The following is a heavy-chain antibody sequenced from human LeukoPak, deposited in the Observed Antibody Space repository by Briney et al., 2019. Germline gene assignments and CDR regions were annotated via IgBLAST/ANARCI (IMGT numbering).Heavy chain of an antibody. D-gene: IGHD7-27*01. CDR2: INHSGST. CDR3: ARGFRGDNFDY. Sequence: PSETLSLTGAVYGGSFSGYYWSWTRQPPGKGLEWIREINHSGSTNYNPSLKSRVTISVDTSKNQFSLKLSSVTAADTAVYFCARGFRGDNFDYWGQGTLVTVSS. V-gene: IGHV4-34*01. J-gene: IGHJ4*02. CDR1: GGSFSGYY.